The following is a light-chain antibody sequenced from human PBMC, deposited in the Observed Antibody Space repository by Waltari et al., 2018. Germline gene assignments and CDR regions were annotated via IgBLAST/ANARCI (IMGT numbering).Light chain of an antibody. Sequence: EIVLTQSPGTLYLSPGERATLSCRAGQRVTGNYVAWYRQKPGQAPRLLIYGGSDRATGVPDRFSGSGFGTHFTLTIQRVEPEDFAVFYCQQYGTSPPTFGQGTRIEIK. V-gene: IGKV3-20*01. CDR2: GGS. CDR1: QRVTGNY. CDR3: QQYGTSPPT. J-gene: IGKJ1*01.